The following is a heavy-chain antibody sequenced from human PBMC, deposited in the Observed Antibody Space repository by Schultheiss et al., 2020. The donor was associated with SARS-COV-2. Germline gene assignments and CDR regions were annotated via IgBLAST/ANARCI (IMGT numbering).Heavy chain of an antibody. CDR3: ARARGSYYWGYLDY. CDR1: GFTVSSNY. CDR2: ISSSSSYI. Sequence: GGSLRLSCAASGFTVSSNYISWVRQAPGKGLEWVSSISSSSSYIYYADSVKGRFTISRDNAKNSLYLQMNSLRAEDTAVYYCARARGSYYWGYLDYWGQGTLVTVSS. J-gene: IGHJ4*02. D-gene: IGHD1-26*01. V-gene: IGHV3-21*01.